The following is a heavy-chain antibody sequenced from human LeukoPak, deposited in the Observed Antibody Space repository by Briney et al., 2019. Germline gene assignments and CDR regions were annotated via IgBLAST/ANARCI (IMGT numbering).Heavy chain of an antibody. CDR2: INPNSGGT. D-gene: IGHD1-26*01. V-gene: IGHV1-2*02. CDR3: AREDGSYPYYYYGMDV. CDR1: GYTFTGYY. J-gene: IGHJ6*02. Sequence: ASVKVSCTGSGYTFTGYYMHWVRQAPGQGLEWMGWINPNSGGTNYAQKFQGRVTMTRDTSISTAYMELSRLRSDDTAVYYCAREDGSYPYYYYGMDVWGQGTTVTVSS.